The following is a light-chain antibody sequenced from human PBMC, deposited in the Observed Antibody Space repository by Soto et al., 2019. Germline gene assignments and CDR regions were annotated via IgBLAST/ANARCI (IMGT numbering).Light chain of an antibody. CDR3: HQRTNWPLT. Sequence: EIMLRQSPATLSLSPGEGATLSCGASQSVSTYLAWYQQKPGQAPRLLIYDASNRATGIPARFSGSGSGTDFTLTISSLEPEDFAVYYCHQRTNWPLTFGGGTNVDI. J-gene: IGKJ4*01. CDR2: DAS. CDR1: QSVSTY. V-gene: IGKV3-11*01.